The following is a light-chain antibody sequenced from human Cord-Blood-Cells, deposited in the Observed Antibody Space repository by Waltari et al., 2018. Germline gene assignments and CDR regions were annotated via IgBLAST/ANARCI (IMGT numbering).Light chain of an antibody. CDR1: QSVSSY. Sequence: EIVLTPYPATLSLSPGERATLSCRASQSVSSYLAWYQQKPGQAPRLLIYDASNRATGIPARFSGSGSGTDFTLTISSLEPEDFAVYYCQQRSNWQLTFGGGTKVEIK. CDR2: DAS. V-gene: IGKV3-11*01. CDR3: QQRSNWQLT. J-gene: IGKJ4*01.